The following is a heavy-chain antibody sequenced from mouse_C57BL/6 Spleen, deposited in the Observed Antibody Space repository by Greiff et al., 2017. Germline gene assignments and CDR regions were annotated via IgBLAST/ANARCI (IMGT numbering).Heavy chain of an antibody. J-gene: IGHJ2*01. D-gene: IGHD3-2*02. CDR1: GYAFSSYW. Sequence: QVQLQQSGAELVKPGASVKISCKASGYAFSSYWMNWVKQRPGKGLEWIGQIYPGDGDTNYNGKFKGKATLTADKSSSTAYMQLSSLTSEDSAVYFCSGPVRGDSSGYVGGGQGTTLTVSS. V-gene: IGHV1-80*01. CDR2: IYPGDGDT. CDR3: SGPVRGDSSGYVG.